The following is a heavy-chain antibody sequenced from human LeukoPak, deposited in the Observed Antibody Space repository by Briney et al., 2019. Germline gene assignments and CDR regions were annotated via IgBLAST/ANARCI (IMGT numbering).Heavy chain of an antibody. Sequence: GGSLRLSCAASGFTFNNYAMNWVRQAPGKGLEWVSGISATGETPYYADSVKGRFTISRDNSKNTLYLQINSLTVEDTAIYYCAKDKKRTMVLTLESWGQGTRVAVSS. D-gene: IGHD4/OR15-4a*01. V-gene: IGHV3-23*01. CDR2: ISATGETP. CDR1: GFTFNNYA. J-gene: IGHJ5*02. CDR3: AKDKKRTMVLTLES.